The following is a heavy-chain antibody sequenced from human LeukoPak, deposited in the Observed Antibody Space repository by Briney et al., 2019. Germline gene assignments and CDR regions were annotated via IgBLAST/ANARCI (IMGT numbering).Heavy chain of an antibody. CDR2: INHSGST. CDR1: GGSFSGYY. CDR3: ARHAYGSGSYYSRYYYYYGMDV. V-gene: IGHV4-34*01. J-gene: IGHJ6*02. Sequence: SETLSLTCAVYGGSFSGYYWSWIRQPPGKGLEWIGEINHSGSTNYNPSLKSRVTISVDTSKNQFSLKLSSVTAADTAVYYCARHAYGSGSYYSRYYYYYGMDVWGRGTTVTVSS. D-gene: IGHD3-10*01.